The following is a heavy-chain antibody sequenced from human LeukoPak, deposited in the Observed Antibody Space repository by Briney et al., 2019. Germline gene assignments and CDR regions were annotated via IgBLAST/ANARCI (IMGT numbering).Heavy chain of an antibody. J-gene: IGHJ6*03. D-gene: IGHD6-13*01. V-gene: IGHV4-59*11. CDR1: GGSISSHY. Sequence: ASETLSLTCSVSGGSISSHYWSWIRQPPGKGLEWIGYIYYSGTTTYNPSLESRVSISMGTSKDQFSLMLNSVTAADTAVYYCASWYSSTWYGNHYHYYMHVWGQGTTVIVSS. CDR3: ASWYSSTWYGNHYHYYMHV. CDR2: IYYSGTT.